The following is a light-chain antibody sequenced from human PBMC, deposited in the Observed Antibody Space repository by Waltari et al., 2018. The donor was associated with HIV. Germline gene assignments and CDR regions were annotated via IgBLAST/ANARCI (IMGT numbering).Light chain of an antibody. CDR1: QIVLYSSNNKNY. J-gene: IGKJ4*01. Sequence: DIVMTQSTDSLAVSMGERASIHCNSSQIVLYSSNNKNYLAWYQQKPGQPPKLLLYLGSARESGVPDRFSASGSGTDFTLTISSLQAEDVAVYYCQQHYTTPLTFGGGTKVEI. CDR2: LGS. CDR3: QQHYTTPLT. V-gene: IGKV4-1*01.